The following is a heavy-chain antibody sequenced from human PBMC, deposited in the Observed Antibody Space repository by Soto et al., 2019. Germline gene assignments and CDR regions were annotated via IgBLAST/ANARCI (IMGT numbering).Heavy chain of an antibody. V-gene: IGHV1-2*04. CDR2: INPKSGGT. CDR3: ARGDSTDCSNGVCSFFYNHDMDV. J-gene: IGHJ6*02. Sequence: ASVKVSCKASGYSFTDYHIHWVRQAPGQGLEWLGRINPKSGGTSTAQKFQGWVTMTTDTSISTASMELTRLTSDDTAIYYCARGDSTDCSNGVCSFFYNHDMDVWGQGTTVTVYS. CDR1: GYSFTDYH. D-gene: IGHD2-8*01.